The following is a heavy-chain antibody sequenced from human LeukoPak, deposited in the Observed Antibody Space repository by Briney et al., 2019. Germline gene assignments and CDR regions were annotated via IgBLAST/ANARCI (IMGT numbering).Heavy chain of an antibody. Sequence: PGRSLRLSCAASGFTFDDYAMHWVRQAPGKGLEWVSGISWNSGSIGYADSVKGRFTISRDNATSSLYLQMNSLRAEDTALYYCAKGSSGWYGNYMDVWGKGTTVTISS. D-gene: IGHD6-19*01. J-gene: IGHJ6*03. CDR3: AKGSSGWYGNYMDV. V-gene: IGHV3-9*01. CDR1: GFTFDDYA. CDR2: ISWNSGSI.